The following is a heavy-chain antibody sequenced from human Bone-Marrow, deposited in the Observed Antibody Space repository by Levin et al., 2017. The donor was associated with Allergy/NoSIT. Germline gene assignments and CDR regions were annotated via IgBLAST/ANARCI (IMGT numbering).Heavy chain of an antibody. J-gene: IGHJ6*03. CDR2: IYYSGST. V-gene: IGHV4-39*01. Sequence: PSETLSLTCNVSGGSITTGSYYWGWIRQPPGKGLEWIGSIYYSGSTHNKPSLKSRVTISVDTSKNQFSLRLTSVIAADTAVYYCASPSCGSSCCYNMAVWGEGTTVIVSS. CDR3: ASPSCGSSCCYNMAV. D-gene: IGHD2-2*02. CDR1: GGSITTGSYY.